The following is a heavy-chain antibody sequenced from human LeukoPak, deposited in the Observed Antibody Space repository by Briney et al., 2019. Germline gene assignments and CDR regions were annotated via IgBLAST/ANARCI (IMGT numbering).Heavy chain of an antibody. D-gene: IGHD3-10*01. J-gene: IGHJ4*02. CDR1: GYTLTELS. CDR2: FDPEDGET. Sequence: ASVKVSCKVSGYTLTELSMHWVRQAPGKGLEWMGGFDPEDGETIYAQKFQGRVTMTEDTSTDTAYMELSSMRSEDTAVYYCATRELMVRGVIKSYWGQGTLVTVSS. V-gene: IGHV1-24*01. CDR3: ATRELMVRGVIKSY.